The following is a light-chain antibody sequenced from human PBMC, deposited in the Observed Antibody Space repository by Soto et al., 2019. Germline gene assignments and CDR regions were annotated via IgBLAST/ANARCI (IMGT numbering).Light chain of an antibody. J-gene: IGKJ2*01. CDR3: MQALQIPPT. CDR2: LGS. Sequence: DIVMTQSPLSLPVTFGEPSSISCRSSQSLLHTNGYNYLDWYLQKPGQSPQLLIYLGSNRASGVPDRLTVSGSGTDFTLKIRIVEAEDVGVYYCMQALQIPPTFGQGTKLAI. V-gene: IGKV2-28*01. CDR1: QSLLHTNGYNY.